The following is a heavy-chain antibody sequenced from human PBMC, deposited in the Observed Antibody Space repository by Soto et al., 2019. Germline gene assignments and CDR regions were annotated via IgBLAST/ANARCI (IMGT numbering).Heavy chain of an antibody. CDR3: AGWGGHDYNY. V-gene: IGHV3-7*03. J-gene: IGHJ4*02. CDR1: GFTFTDFY. D-gene: IGHD4-4*01. Sequence: EVQLVQSGGGLVQPGGSLRLSCVGSGFTFTDFYMNWVRQAPGKGLEWVANIRPDGSETNYVESVKGRFTTSRDNAKNSLLLQMNSLRAADTAVYYCAGWGGHDYNYWGQGILVTVSS. CDR2: IRPDGSET.